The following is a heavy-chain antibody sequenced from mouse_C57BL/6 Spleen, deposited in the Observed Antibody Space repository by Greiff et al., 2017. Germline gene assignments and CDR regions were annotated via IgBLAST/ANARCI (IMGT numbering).Heavy chain of an antibody. Sequence: EVKLQESGGGLVKPGGSLKLSCAASGFTFSSYAMSWVRQTPEKRLEWVATISDGGSYTYYPDNVKGRFTISRDNAKNNLYLQMSHLKSEDTAMYYCARASFITTVVGGYFDVWGTGTTVTVSS. J-gene: IGHJ1*03. V-gene: IGHV5-4*03. CDR2: ISDGGSYT. CDR3: ARASFITTVVGGYFDV. D-gene: IGHD1-1*01. CDR1: GFTFSSYA.